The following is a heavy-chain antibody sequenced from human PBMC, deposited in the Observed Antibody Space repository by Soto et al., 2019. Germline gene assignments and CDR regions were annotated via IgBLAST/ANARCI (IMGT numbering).Heavy chain of an antibody. V-gene: IGHV4-59*01. D-gene: IGHD6-19*01. Sequence: PSETLSLTCTVSGGSISSYYWSWIRQPPGKGLEWIGYIYYSGSTNYNPSLKSRVTISVDTSKNQFSLKLSSVTAADTAVYYCDRGEAAVAASITTTSNDAFDIWGQGIMVNVS. CDR2: IYYSGST. J-gene: IGHJ3*02. CDR1: GGSISSYY. CDR3: DRGEAAVAASITTTSNDAFDI.